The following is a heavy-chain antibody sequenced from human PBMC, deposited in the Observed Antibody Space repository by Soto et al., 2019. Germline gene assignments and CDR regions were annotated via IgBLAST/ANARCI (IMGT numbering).Heavy chain of an antibody. CDR3: ARGDATKIVVTTYYAMDV. CDR2: IIPVFGTP. Sequence: QVQLVQSGAEVKKPGSSVKVSCKASGGSLSNYGISWVRQAPGQGLEWMGAIIPVFGTPNYAQKFQDRVTITADESTTTVYMEVRSLTSEDTAVYYCARGDATKIVVTTYYAMDVWGPGNTVTVSS. V-gene: IGHV1-69*12. J-gene: IGHJ6*02. D-gene: IGHD3-22*01. CDR1: GGSLSNYG.